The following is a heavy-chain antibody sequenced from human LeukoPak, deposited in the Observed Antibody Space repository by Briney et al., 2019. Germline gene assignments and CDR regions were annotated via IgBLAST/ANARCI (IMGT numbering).Heavy chain of an antibody. CDR2: ISGSGANT. CDR3: AKERAAYTNPYYFDY. CDR1: GFTFSTYA. Sequence: GGSLRLSCAASGFTFSTYAMSWVRQAPGKGLEWVSTISGSGANTYYADSVRGRFTISRDNSKNTLYLHMNSLRAEDTAVYYCAKERAAYTNPYYFDYWGQGTLVTVSS. J-gene: IGHJ4*02. V-gene: IGHV3-23*01. D-gene: IGHD3-16*01.